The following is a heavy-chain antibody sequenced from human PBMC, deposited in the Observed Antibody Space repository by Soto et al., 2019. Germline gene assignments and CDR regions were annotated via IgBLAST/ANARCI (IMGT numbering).Heavy chain of an antibody. D-gene: IGHD4-17*01. V-gene: IGHV4-31*03. CDR3: ARWLSSTVTPTRYFDY. J-gene: IGHJ4*02. Sequence: QVQLQESGPGLVKPSQTLSLTCTVSGGSISSGGYYWSWIRQHPGKGLGWIGYIYYSGSTYYNPSLKSRVTISVDTSKNQFSLKLSSVTAADTAVYYCARWLSSTVTPTRYFDYWGQGTLVTVSS. CDR1: GGSISSGGYY. CDR2: IYYSGST.